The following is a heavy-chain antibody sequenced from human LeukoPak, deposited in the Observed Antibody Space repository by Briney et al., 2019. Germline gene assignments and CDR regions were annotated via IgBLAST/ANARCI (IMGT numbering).Heavy chain of an antibody. CDR1: GFTFSSYE. D-gene: IGHD6-19*01. Sequence: GGSLRLSCAASGFTFSSYEMKWVRQAPGRGLEWVSYISGSGVTMYYADSVKGRFTISRDDAKNSLYLQMNSLRAEDTAVYYCAREDIRLDYFDYWGQGTLVTVSS. CDR3: AREDIRLDYFDY. CDR2: ISGSGVTM. V-gene: IGHV3-48*03. J-gene: IGHJ4*02.